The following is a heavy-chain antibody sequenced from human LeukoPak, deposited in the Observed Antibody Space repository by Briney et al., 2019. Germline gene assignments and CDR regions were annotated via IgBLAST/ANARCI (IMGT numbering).Heavy chain of an antibody. V-gene: IGHV3-49*04. CDR2: IRSKAYGGTT. CDR1: GFTFGDYA. J-gene: IGHJ4*02. Sequence: PGGSLRLSCTASGFTFGDYAMSWVRQAPGKGLEWVGFIRSKAYGGTTEYAASVKGRFTISRDDSKSIAYLQMNSLKTEDTAVYYCTRQWLVRSYFDCWGQGTLVTVSS. D-gene: IGHD6-19*01. CDR3: TRQWLVRSYFDC.